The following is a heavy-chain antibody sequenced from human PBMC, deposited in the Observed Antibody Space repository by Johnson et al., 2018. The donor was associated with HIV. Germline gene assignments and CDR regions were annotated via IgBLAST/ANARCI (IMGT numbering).Heavy chain of an antibody. CDR2: ISYDGSNT. Sequence: QVQLVESGGGVVQPGRSLRLSCAASGFTFSSYGMHWVRQAPGQGLEWVAVISYDGSNTYYADSVKGRFTISRDNSKTTLYLQMNSLRAEDTAVYYCAKGPNGQLDDAFHIWGQGTMVTVSS. CDR1: GFTFSSYG. D-gene: IGHD6-6*01. CDR3: AKGPNGQLDDAFHI. J-gene: IGHJ3*02. V-gene: IGHV3-30*18.